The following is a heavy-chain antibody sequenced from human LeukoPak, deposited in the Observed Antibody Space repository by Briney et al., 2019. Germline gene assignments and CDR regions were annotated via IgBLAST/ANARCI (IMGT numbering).Heavy chain of an antibody. Sequence: PGGSLRLSCAASGFTFSSYWMSWVRQAPGKGLEWVANIKQDGSEKYYVDSVKGRFTISRDNAKNSLYLQMNSLRAEDTAVYYSARDPTVNPYYFDYWGQGTLVTVSS. D-gene: IGHD4-17*01. CDR3: ARDPTVNPYYFDY. CDR2: IKQDGSEK. J-gene: IGHJ4*02. CDR1: GFTFSSYW. V-gene: IGHV3-7*01.